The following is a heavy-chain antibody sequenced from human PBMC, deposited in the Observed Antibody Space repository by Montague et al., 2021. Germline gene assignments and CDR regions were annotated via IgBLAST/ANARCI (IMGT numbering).Heavy chain of an antibody. CDR3: ARTSASSDY. V-gene: IGHV6-1*01. J-gene: IGHJ4*02. CDR2: N. D-gene: IGHD1-26*01. Sequence: NDYAVSVKSRITINPDTSKNQISLQLNPVTPEDTAVYYCARTSASSDYWGQGTLVTVSS.